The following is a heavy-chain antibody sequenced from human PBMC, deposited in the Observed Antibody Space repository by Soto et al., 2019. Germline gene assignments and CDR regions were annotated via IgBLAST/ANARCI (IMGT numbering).Heavy chain of an antibody. CDR3: ARERPDGARLDP. Sequence: TSETLSLTCTVSGGSISSSSHYWGWIRQPPGKGLEWIGYIYHSGSTYYNPSLKSRVTISVDTSKNQFSLKLSSVTAADTAVYYCARERPDGARLDPWGQGTLVTVSS. CDR1: GGSISSSSHY. CDR2: IYHSGST. J-gene: IGHJ5*02. V-gene: IGHV4-30-4*08. D-gene: IGHD6-6*01.